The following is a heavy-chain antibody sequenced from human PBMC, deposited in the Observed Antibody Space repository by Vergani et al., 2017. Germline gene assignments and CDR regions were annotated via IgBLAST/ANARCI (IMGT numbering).Heavy chain of an antibody. V-gene: IGHV3-23*01. D-gene: IGHD6-19*01. Sequence: EVQLLESGGGLVQPGGSLRLPCAASGFIFSSYAMSWVRQTPGKGLEWVSGISGRGGSTYYAYYVKGRFTISRDNSKNTLYLQMNSLRAPDTAVCYCVKVAGIAVAGTYFDYWGQGTLVTVSS. CDR1: GFIFSSYA. J-gene: IGHJ4*02. CDR2: ISGRGGST. CDR3: VKVAGIAVAGTYFDY.